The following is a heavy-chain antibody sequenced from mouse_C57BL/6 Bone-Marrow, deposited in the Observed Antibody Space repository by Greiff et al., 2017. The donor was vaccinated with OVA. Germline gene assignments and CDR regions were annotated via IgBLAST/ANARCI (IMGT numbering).Heavy chain of an antibody. CDR2: INPGSGGT. CDR1: GYAFTNYL. CDR3: ARRRYWYFDV. V-gene: IGHV1-54*01. Sequence: QVQLKQSGAELVRPGTSVKVSCKASGYAFTNYLIEWVKQRPGQGLEWIGVINPGSGGTNYNEKFKGKATLTADKSSSTAYMQLSSLTSEDSAVYFCARRRYWYFDVWGTGTTVTVSS. J-gene: IGHJ1*03.